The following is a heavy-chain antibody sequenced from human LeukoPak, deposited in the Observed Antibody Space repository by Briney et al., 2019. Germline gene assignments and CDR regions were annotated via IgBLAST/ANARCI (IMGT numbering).Heavy chain of an antibody. D-gene: IGHD3-9*01. CDR1: GYTFTGYY. V-gene: IGHV1-2*02. Sequence: ASVKVSCKASGYTFTGYYMHWVRQAPGQGLEWMGWINPNSGGTNYAQKFQGRVTMTRDTSISTAYMELSRLRSDDTAVHYCARALPPEGQELRYFDWLLLGENWFDPWGQGTLVTVSS. CDR3: ARALPPEGQELRYFDWLLLGENWFDP. J-gene: IGHJ5*02. CDR2: INPNSGGT.